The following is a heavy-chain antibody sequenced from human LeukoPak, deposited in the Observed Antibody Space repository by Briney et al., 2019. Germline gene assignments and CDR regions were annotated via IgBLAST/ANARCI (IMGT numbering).Heavy chain of an antibody. CDR1: GGSFSGYY. CDR3: ARDYYDSSGCNWFDP. J-gene: IGHJ5*02. Sequence: QASETLSLTCAVYGGSFSGYYWSWIRQPPGKGLEWIGEINHSGSTNYNPPLKSRVTIPVDTSKNQFSLKLSSVTAADTAVYYCARDYYDSSGCNWFDPWGQGTLVTVSS. D-gene: IGHD3-22*01. V-gene: IGHV4-34*01. CDR2: INHSGST.